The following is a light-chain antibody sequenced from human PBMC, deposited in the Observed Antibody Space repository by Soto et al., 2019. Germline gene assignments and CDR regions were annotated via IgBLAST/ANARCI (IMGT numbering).Light chain of an antibody. CDR3: QQYGSSRTT. J-gene: IGKJ5*01. CDR1: QSVSSSY. CDR2: GAS. V-gene: IGKV3-20*01. Sequence: EGVLTQSPGTLSLSPGERATLSCRASQSVSSSYLAWYQQKPGQAPRLLIYGASSRATGIPDRFSGSGSGTDFTLTISRLEPEDFAVYYCQQYGSSRTTFAQGTRLEIK.